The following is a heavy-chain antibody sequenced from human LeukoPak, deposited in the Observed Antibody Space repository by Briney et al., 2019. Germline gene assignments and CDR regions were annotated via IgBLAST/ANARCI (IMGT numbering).Heavy chain of an antibody. CDR1: GFTVSSNY. CDR2: IYSGGTT. J-gene: IGHJ5*02. D-gene: IGHD2-2*01. Sequence: GGSLRLSCAASGFTVSSNYMSWVRQAPGKGLEWVSVIYSGGTTYYADSVKGRFTISRDNSKNTLNLQMNSLRAEDTAVYYCATSSNAPGNHWGQGTLVTVSS. CDR3: ATSSNAPGNH. V-gene: IGHV3-53*01.